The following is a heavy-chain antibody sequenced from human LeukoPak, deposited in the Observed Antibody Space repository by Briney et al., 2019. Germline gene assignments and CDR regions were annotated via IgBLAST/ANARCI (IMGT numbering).Heavy chain of an antibody. CDR2: IYYSGST. Sequence: KSSETLSLTCTVSGGSISSGGYYWSWIRQHPGKGLEWIGYIYYSGSTYHNPSLKSRVTISVDTSKNQFSLKLSSVTAADTAVYYCARALTIDYGDYVPPLGYWGQGTLVTVSS. V-gene: IGHV4-31*03. J-gene: IGHJ4*02. CDR3: ARALTIDYGDYVPPLGY. D-gene: IGHD4-17*01. CDR1: GGSISSGGYY.